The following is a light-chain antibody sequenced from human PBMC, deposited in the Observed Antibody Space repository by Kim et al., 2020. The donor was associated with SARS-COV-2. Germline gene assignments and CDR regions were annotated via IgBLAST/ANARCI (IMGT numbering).Light chain of an antibody. CDR3: SSRDSSGNHAV. J-gene: IGLJ2*01. CDR1: SLRSYY. V-gene: IGLV3-19*01. Sequence: ALGQTVRITCQGDSLRSYYTSWYQQKPGQAPILVIYGKNNRPSGIPDRFSASSSGNTDTLTITGAQAEDEADYYCSSRDSSGNHAVFGGGTKVTVL. CDR2: GKN.